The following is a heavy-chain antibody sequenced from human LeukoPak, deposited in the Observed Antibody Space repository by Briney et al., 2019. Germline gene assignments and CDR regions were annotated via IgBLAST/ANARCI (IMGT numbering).Heavy chain of an antibody. CDR1: GFTFSNAW. V-gene: IGHV3-15*01. CDR2: IKSKTDGGTT. Sequence: PGGSLRLSCAASGFTFSNAWMSWVRQAPGKGLEWVGRIKSKTDGGTTDYAAPVKGRFTISRDDPKNTLYLQMNSLKTEDTAVYYCTTEAYYYGSGNFDYWGQGTLVTVSS. D-gene: IGHD3-10*01. CDR3: TTEAYYYGSGNFDY. J-gene: IGHJ4*02.